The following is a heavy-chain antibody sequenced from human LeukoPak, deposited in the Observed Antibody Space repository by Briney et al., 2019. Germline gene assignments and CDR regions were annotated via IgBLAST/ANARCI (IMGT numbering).Heavy chain of an antibody. D-gene: IGHD6-13*01. V-gene: IGHV4-39*07. J-gene: IGHJ3*02. CDR1: GGSFNSGDYY. Sequence: SETLSLTCTVTGGSFNSGDYYWGWIRQSPGKGLEWIGSIFYSGSTFYNPSLKSRVTISLDTSKNHFSLRLNSVTAADTAVYYCARDTPLIAAAPFGTFDIWGQGTMVTVSS. CDR2: IFYSGST. CDR3: ARDTPLIAAAPFGTFDI.